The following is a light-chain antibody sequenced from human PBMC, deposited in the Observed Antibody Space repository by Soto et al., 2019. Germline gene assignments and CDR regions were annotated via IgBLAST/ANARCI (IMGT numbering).Light chain of an antibody. CDR3: SAYTTSNTLI. J-gene: IGLJ1*01. Sequence: QSVLTQPASVSGSPGQSVTISGTGTSSDVGGYDYVSWYQQHPGTAPKLILYGVNNRPSGVSNRFSGSKSGNTASLIISGLQTEDEANYYCSAYTTSNTLIFGTGTKVTVL. V-gene: IGLV2-14*01. CDR2: GVN. CDR1: SSDVGGYDY.